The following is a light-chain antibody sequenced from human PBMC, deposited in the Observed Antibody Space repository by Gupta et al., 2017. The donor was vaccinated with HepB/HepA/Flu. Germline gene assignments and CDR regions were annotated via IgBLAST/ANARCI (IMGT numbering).Light chain of an antibody. Sequence: DIQMTQSPSSLSASVGDRVTITCRASQGVVNDLGWYQQKPGNAPKRLINAASSVQSGVPSRFSGSGSGTEFTLTISSRQPEDSATYYCQHEKSSPFTFGHGTKVAIK. CDR1: QGVVND. CDR3: QHEKSSPFT. J-gene: IGKJ3*01. CDR2: AAS. V-gene: IGKV1-17*01.